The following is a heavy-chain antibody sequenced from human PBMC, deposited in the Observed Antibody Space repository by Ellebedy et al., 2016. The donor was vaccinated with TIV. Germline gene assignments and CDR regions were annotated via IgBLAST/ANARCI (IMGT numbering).Heavy chain of an antibody. D-gene: IGHD1-26*01. J-gene: IGHJ4*02. Sequence: GESLKISCATSGFSFSFYTMNWVRQAPGKGLEWVSAISSSSSYKYYADALTGRFTISRDNAKNSLYLQMNSLRDEDTAVYYCARNPSGSHYGWGRGTLVTVSS. CDR1: GFSFSFYT. CDR2: ISSSSSYK. CDR3: ARNPSGSHYG. V-gene: IGHV3-21*04.